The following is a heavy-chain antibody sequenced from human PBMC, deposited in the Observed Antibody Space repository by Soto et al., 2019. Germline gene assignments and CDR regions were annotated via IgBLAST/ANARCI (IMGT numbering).Heavy chain of an antibody. V-gene: IGHV3-74*01. CDR2: INSDGSST. J-gene: IGHJ4*02. CDR3: ARDQGYCSGGSCYVAGY. CDR1: GFTFSSYW. Sequence: EVQLVESGGGLVQPGGSLRLSCAASGFTFSSYWMHWVRQAPGKGLVWVSRINSDGSSTGYADSVMGRFTISRDNAKNXXYLQMNSLRPEDTAVYYCARDQGYCSGGSCYVAGYWGQGTLVTVSS. D-gene: IGHD2-15*01.